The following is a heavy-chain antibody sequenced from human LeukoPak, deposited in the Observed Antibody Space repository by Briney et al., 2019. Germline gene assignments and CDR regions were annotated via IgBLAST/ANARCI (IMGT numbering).Heavy chain of an antibody. CDR1: GYSFTSYG. D-gene: IGHD5/OR15-5a*01. Sequence: SSVKVSCKASGYSFTSYGISGVRQAPGQGLEWMGWISAYNGNTNYAQKLQGRVTMTTDTSTSTAYMELRSLRSDDTAVYYCARVSRRYYFDYWGQGTLVTVSS. V-gene: IGHV1-18*01. J-gene: IGHJ4*02. CDR2: ISAYNGNT. CDR3: ARVSRRYYFDY.